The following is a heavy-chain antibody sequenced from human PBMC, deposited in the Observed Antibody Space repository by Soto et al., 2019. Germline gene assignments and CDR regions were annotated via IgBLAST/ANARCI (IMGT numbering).Heavy chain of an antibody. Sequence: SETLSLTCAVSGVSITSYCWSWIRQTPGKGLDWIGSISFSGATYSNPSLKGRAALSVDTSENHLSLTLNSVSSADTAVYFCARDRRDGYKQYSEFWGQGNQGTGSS. J-gene: IGHJ4*02. D-gene: IGHD5-12*01. CDR2: ISFSGAT. V-gene: IGHV4-59*01. CDR3: ARDRRDGYKQYSEF. CDR1: GVSITSYC.